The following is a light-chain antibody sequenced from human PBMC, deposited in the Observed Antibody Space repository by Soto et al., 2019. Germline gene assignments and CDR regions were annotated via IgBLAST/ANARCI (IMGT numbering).Light chain of an antibody. V-gene: IGLV2-8*01. CDR3: CSYAGNRIFI. CDR2: ENI. Sequence: QSVLTQPPSASGSPGQSVTISCTGTISDIGDYDYVSWYQQHPDKAPKLIIYENIRRPSTIASRFSGSKSGNTASLTISGLRAEDEANYHCCSYAGNRIFIFGGGTKVTVL. CDR1: ISDIGDYDY. J-gene: IGLJ2*01.